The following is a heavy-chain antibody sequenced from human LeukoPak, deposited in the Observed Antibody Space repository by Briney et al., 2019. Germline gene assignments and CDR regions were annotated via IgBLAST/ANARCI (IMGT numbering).Heavy chain of an antibody. Sequence: PSETLSLTCAVYGGSISSYYWSWIRQPPGKGLKWIGYMYYSGITNYNPSLKSRVTISVDTSKNQFSLQLSSVTAADTAVYYCAREGLLCGGDCYRDAFDIWGQGTMVTVSS. CDR3: AREGLLCGGDCYRDAFDI. J-gene: IGHJ3*02. CDR1: GGSISSYY. V-gene: IGHV4-59*01. D-gene: IGHD2-21*02. CDR2: MYYSGIT.